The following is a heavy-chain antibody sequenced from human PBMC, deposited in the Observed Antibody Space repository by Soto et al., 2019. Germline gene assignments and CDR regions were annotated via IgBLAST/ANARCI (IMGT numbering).Heavy chain of an antibody. V-gene: IGHV3-74*01. Sequence: PGGSLSLSCAASGFPFSSYWMHWVRQAPGKGLVWVSRINSGGSSTSYADSVKGRFTMSRDNAKNTLYLEMNSLRAEDTAVYYCARTYCGGDCSLDYWGQGTLVTVSS. CDR3: ARTYCGGDCSLDY. D-gene: IGHD2-21*01. J-gene: IGHJ4*02. CDR2: INSGGSST. CDR1: GFPFSSYW.